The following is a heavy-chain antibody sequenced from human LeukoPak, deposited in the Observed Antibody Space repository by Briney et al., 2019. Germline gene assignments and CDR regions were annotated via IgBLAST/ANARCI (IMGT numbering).Heavy chain of an antibody. CDR2: INPSGDST. J-gene: IGHJ4*02. CDR3: ARKGMITMVRGALAY. Sequence: PGASVKVSCKASGYSFTNYYMHWVRQAPGQGLEWMGIINPSGDSTSYAQKFQGRVTMTRDMSTSTVYMELSSLRSEDTAVYYCARKGMITMVRGALAYWGQGTLVTVSS. CDR1: GYSFTNYY. D-gene: IGHD3-10*01. V-gene: IGHV1-46*01.